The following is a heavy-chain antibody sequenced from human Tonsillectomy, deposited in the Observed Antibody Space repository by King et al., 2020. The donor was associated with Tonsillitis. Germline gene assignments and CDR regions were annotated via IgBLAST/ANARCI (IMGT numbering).Heavy chain of an antibody. J-gene: IGHJ4*02. Sequence: VQLVESGGGLVQPGGSLRLSCAASGFTFSSYWMHWVRQVPGEGLVWVSRINPDGGYTNYADSVKGRFSITRDNAKNTLYLQMNTLRAEDTGLFYCARGRAPGGNVDSWGQGTRVTVSA. CDR2: INPDGGYT. D-gene: IGHD4-23*01. V-gene: IGHV3-74*01. CDR3: ARGRAPGGNVDS. CDR1: GFTFSSYW.